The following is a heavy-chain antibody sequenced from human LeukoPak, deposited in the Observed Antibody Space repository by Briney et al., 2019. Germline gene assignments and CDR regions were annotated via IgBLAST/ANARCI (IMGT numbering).Heavy chain of an antibody. CDR1: GYTFTSYG. D-gene: IGHD2-2*01. Sequence: GASVKVSCKASGYTFTSYGISWVRQAPGQGLEWMGWISAYNGNTNYAQKLQGRVTMTTDTSTSTAHMELRSLRSDDTAVYYCARIVVPAASNYYYGMDVWGQGTTVTVSS. J-gene: IGHJ6*02. CDR2: ISAYNGNT. V-gene: IGHV1-18*01. CDR3: ARIVVPAASNYYYGMDV.